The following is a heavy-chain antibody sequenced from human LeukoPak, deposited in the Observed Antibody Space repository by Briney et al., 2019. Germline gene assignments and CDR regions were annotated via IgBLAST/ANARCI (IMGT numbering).Heavy chain of an antibody. V-gene: IGHV1-69*13. J-gene: IGHJ5*02. CDR1: GGTFSSYA. Sequence: SVKVSCKASGGTFSSYAISWVRQAPGQGLEWMGGIIPIFGTANYAQKFQGRVTITADESTSTAYMELSSLRSEDTAVYYCARDCSGGSCYQNWFDPWGQGTLVTVSS. CDR2: IIPIFGTA. D-gene: IGHD2-15*01. CDR3: ARDCSGGSCYQNWFDP.